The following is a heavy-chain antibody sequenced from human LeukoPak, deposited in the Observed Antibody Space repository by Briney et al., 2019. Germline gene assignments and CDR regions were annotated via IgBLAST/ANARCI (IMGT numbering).Heavy chain of an antibody. J-gene: IGHJ4*02. Sequence: PGGSLRLSCAASGFTFSSYAMSWVRQAPGKGLEWVSAISGSGGSTYYADSVKGRFTISRDNSKNTLYLQMNSLRAEDTAVYYCAKGIRGYSGYDYDYWGRGTLVTVSS. D-gene: IGHD5-12*01. CDR1: GFTFSSYA. CDR2: ISGSGGST. CDR3: AKGIRGYSGYDYDY. V-gene: IGHV3-23*01.